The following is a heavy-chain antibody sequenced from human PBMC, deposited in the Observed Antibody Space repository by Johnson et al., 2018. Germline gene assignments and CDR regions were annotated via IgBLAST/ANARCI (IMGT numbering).Heavy chain of an antibody. D-gene: IGHD4-17*01. CDR2: IWYDGSNK. V-gene: IGHV3-33*01. Sequence: QVQLVQSGGGVVQPGRSLRLSCAASEFTFSTYGMHWVRQAPGKGLEWVAVIWYDGSNKYYADSVKGRLNIHRDNSKNTLYLQMNSLRAEDTAVYYCARARMPYGDYLEYFQHWGQGTLVTVSS. J-gene: IGHJ1*01. CDR3: ARARMPYGDYLEYFQH. CDR1: EFTFSTYG.